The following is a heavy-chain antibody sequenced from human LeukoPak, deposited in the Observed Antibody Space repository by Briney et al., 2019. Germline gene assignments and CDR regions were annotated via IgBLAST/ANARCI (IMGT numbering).Heavy chain of an antibody. CDR1: GYTFTIYD. J-gene: IGHJ4*02. CDR2: MNPNSGDT. CDR3: AKDPRRMARLITFGGGRPYYFDY. D-gene: IGHD3-16*01. V-gene: IGHV1-8*02. Sequence: ASVKVSCKASGYTFTIYDINWVRQATGQGLEWMGWMNPNSGDTGYAQKFQGRVTITWNTSISTAYMELSSLRAEDTAVYYCAKDPRRMARLITFGGGRPYYFDYWGQGTLVAVSS.